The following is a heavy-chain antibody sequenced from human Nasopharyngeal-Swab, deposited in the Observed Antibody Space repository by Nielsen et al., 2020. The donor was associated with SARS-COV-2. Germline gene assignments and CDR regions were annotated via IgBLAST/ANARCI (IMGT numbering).Heavy chain of an antibody. D-gene: IGHD3-10*01. CDR3: AREGILWFGEEMWLFFDY. J-gene: IGHJ4*02. CDR2: IYHRGGT. Sequence: RQAPGKGLEWIGYIYHRGGTYYNPSLKGRVTISVDRSKNQLYLKLSSVTAADTAVYYCAREGILWFGEEMWLFFDYWGQGTLVTVSS. V-gene: IGHV4-30-2*01.